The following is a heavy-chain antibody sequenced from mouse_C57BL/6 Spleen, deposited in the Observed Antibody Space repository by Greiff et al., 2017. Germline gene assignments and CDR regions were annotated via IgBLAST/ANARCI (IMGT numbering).Heavy chain of an antibody. D-gene: IGHD4-1*01. J-gene: IGHJ4*01. CDR2: IYPGDGDT. CDR1: GYAFSSSW. CDR3: ARGTGTDAMDY. V-gene: IGHV1-82*01. Sequence: VQLQQSGPELVKPGASVKISCKASGYAFSSSWMNWVKQRPGKGLEWIGRIYPGDGDTNYNGKFKGKATLTAHKSSSTAYMQLSSLTSEDSAVYCCARGTGTDAMDYWGQGTSVTVSS.